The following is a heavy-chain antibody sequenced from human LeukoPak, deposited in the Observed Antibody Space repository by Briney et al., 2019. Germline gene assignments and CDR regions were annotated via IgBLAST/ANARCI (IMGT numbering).Heavy chain of an antibody. CDR1: GGSIRRGDYY. D-gene: IGHD5-24*01. J-gene: IGHJ1*01. CDR3: ARRDGYESFQH. CDR2: IYYSGST. Sequence: SETLSLTCTVSGGSIRRGDYYWSWIRQPPGKGLEWIGYIYYSGSTHYNPSLKSRFSISLDTSKNQFSLKLTSVTAADTAVYYCARRDGYESFQHWGQGTLVIVSS. V-gene: IGHV4-30-4*01.